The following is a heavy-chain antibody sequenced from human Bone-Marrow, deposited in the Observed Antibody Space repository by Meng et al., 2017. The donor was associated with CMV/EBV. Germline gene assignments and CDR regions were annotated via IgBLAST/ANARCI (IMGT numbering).Heavy chain of an antibody. V-gene: IGHV4-59*01. CDR2: IYYSENT. D-gene: IGHD2-2*01. CDR1: GGSINSYY. CDR3: ARGGHFCTRTTCYFDY. Sequence: GSLRLSCTVSGGSINSYYWSWIRQPPGKGLEWIGYIYYSENTNYNPSLKSRVTISVDTSKNPFSLKLSSVTAADTAVYYCARGGHFCTRTTCYFDYWGQGTLVTVSS. J-gene: IGHJ4*02.